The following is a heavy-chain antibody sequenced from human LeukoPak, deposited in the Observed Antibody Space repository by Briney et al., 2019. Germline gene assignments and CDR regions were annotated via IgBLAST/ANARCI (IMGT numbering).Heavy chain of an antibody. CDR3: ARREPYGSGLPYYYMDV. Sequence: SETLSLTCTVSGYSISSGYYWGWIRQPPGKGLEWIGSGSTYYNPSLKSRVTISVDTSKNQFSLKLSSVTAADTAVYYCARREPYGSGLPYYYMDVWGKGTTVTVSS. CDR1: GYSISSGYY. J-gene: IGHJ6*03. V-gene: IGHV4-38-2*02. CDR2: SGST. D-gene: IGHD3-10*01.